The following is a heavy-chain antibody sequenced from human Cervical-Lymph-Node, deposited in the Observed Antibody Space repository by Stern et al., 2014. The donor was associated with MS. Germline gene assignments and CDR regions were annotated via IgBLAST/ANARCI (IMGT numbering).Heavy chain of an antibody. V-gene: IGHV2-5*02. CDR3: AHENYYDSNGDPRNYFDP. D-gene: IGHD3-16*01. Sequence: SGPTLVKPSQTLTLTCNFSGFSLTTNGGGVGWFRQPPGKALEWLAVIYWDDDKRYRPSLKSRLAINKDTSKSQVVLTMTNMDPADTATYYCAHENYYDSNGDPRNYFDPWGQGTMVTVSS. J-gene: IGHJ5*02. CDR2: IYWDDDK. CDR1: GFSLTTNGGG.